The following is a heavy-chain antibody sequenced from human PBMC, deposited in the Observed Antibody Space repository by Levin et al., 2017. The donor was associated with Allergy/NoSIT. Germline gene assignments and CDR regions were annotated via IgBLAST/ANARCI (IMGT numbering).Heavy chain of an antibody. D-gene: IGHD6-13*01. V-gene: IGHV1-18*01. J-gene: IGHJ6*02. CDR3: ARCIKAAAGWVVTYYYYGMDV. CDR1: GYTFTSYG. CDR2: ISAYNGNT. Sequence: GESLKISCKASGYTFTSYGISWVRQAPGQGLEWMGWISAYNGNTNYAQKLQGRVTMTTDTSTSTAYMELRSLRSDDTAVYYCARCIKAAAGWVVTYYYYGMDVWGQGTTVTVSS.